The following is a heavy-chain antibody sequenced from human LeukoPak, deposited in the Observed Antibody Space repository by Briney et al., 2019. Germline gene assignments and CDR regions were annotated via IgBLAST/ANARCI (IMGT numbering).Heavy chain of an antibody. CDR1: GGPISSGDYY. J-gene: IGHJ4*02. CDR3: ARVLWELPELHFDY. V-gene: IGHV4-30-4*01. Sequence: SETLSLTCTVSGGPISSGDYYWSWIRQPPGKGLEWIGYIYYSGSTYYNPSLKSRVTISVDTSKNQFSLKLSSVTAADTAVYYCARVLWELPELHFDYWGQGTLVTVSS. D-gene: IGHD1-26*01. CDR2: IYYSGST.